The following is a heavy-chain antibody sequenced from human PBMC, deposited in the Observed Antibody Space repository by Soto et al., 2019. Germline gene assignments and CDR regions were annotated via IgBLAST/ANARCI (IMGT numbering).Heavy chain of an antibody. CDR3: ARVAVGSYYFDY. CDR1: GFTFSSYW. D-gene: IGHD6-13*01. CDR2: VNPDGSET. J-gene: IGHJ4*02. V-gene: IGHV3-74*01. Sequence: EVQLVESGGCLVQPGGSLRLSCAASGFTFSSYWMHWVRQAPGKGLVWVSRVNPDGSETSYADSVTGRFTISRDNAKNTLYLQMSSLRAEDTAVYYCARVAVGSYYFDYWGQGTLLTVSS.